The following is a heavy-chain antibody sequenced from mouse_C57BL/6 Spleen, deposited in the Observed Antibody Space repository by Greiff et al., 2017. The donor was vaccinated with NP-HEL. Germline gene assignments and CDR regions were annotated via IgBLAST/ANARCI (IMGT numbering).Heavy chain of an antibody. CDR3: ARSGAYYYAMDY. CDR1: GYTFTSYT. J-gene: IGHJ4*01. D-gene: IGHD3-2*02. V-gene: IGHV1-4*01. Sequence: VKLVESGAELARPGASVKMSCKASGYTFTSYTMHWVKQRPGQGLEWIGYINPSSGYTKYNQKFKDKATLTADKSSRTAYMQLSSLTSEDSAVYYCARSGAYYYAMDYWGQGTSVTVSS. CDR2: INPSSGYT.